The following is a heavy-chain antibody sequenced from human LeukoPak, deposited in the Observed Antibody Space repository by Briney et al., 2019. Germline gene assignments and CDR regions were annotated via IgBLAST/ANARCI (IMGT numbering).Heavy chain of an antibody. V-gene: IGHV3-49*03. D-gene: IGHD2-2*01. CDR2: IRSKAYGGTT. CDR3: SRGTEGEI. J-gene: IGHJ3*02. Sequence: GGSLRLSCTASGFTFGDYPMSWFRQAPGKGLEWVGFIRSKAYGGTTEYAASVKGRFTFLRDDSKSIAYLQMNSLKTEDTAVYYCSRGTEGEIWGQGTMVTVSS. CDR1: GFTFGDYP.